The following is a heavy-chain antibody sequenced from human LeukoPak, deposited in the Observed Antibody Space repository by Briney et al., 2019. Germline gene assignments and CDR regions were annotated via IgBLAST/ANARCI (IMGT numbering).Heavy chain of an antibody. J-gene: IGHJ4*02. CDR2: ISYDGSNK. D-gene: IGHD3-22*01. Sequence: GGSLRLSCAASGFTFSSYGMHWVRQAPGKGLEWVAVISYDGSNKYYADSEKGRFTISRDNSKNTLYLQMNSLRAEDTAVYYCGGTFDSSGSSFDYWGQGTLVTVSS. V-gene: IGHV3-30*03. CDR3: GGTFDSSGSSFDY. CDR1: GFTFSSYG.